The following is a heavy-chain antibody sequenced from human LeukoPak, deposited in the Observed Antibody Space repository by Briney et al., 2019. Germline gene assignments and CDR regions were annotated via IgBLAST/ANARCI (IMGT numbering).Heavy chain of an antibody. CDR2: IYYSGST. Sequence: SETLSLTCTVSGGSISSGGYYWSWIRQHPGKGLEWIGYIYYSGSTYYNPSLKSRVTISVDTSKNQFSLKLSSVTAADTAVYYCARGGRSSWYGNRIDYWGQGTLVTVSS. CDR3: ARGGRSSWYGNRIDY. J-gene: IGHJ4*02. V-gene: IGHV4-31*03. D-gene: IGHD6-13*01. CDR1: GGSISSGGYY.